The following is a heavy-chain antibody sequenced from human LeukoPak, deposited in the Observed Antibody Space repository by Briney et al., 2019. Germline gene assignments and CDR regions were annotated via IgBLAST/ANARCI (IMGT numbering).Heavy chain of an antibody. J-gene: IGHJ4*02. CDR3: ARDLGHTGYDLYDY. CDR2: MKQDGSEK. V-gene: IGHV3-7*01. Sequence: GGSLRLSCAASEFNFSNYWMSWVRQAPGKGLEWVANMKQDGSEKYYVDSVKGRFTISRDNAKNSLYLEMNSLRVEDTAVYYCARDLGHTGYDLYDYWGQGTLVTVSS. CDR1: EFNFSNYW. D-gene: IGHD5-12*01.